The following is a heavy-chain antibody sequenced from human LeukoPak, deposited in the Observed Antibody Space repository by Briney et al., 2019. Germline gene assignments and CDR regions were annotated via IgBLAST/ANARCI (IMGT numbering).Heavy chain of an antibody. CDR1: GGSISSNY. Sequence: SETLSLTCTVSGGSISSNYWSWIRQPPGKGLEWIGYIYHSGSTNYNPSLKSRVTISVDTSKNQFSRMLSSVTAADTAVYYCARYSAPVTSIDYWGQGTLVTVSS. J-gene: IGHJ4*02. D-gene: IGHD2-21*02. V-gene: IGHV4-59*01. CDR2: IYHSGST. CDR3: ARYSAPVTSIDY.